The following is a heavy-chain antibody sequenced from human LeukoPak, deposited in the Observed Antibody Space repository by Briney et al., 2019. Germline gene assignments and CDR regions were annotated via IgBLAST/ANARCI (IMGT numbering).Heavy chain of an antibody. CDR3: ANLYYCSSTSCYKDY. CDR2: INHSGST. D-gene: IGHD2-2*02. CDR1: GGSFSGYY. V-gene: IGHV4-34*01. Sequence: PSETPSLTCAVYGGSFSGYYWSWIRQPPGKGLEWIGEINHSGSTNYNPSLKSRVTISVDTSKNQFSLKLSSVTAADTAVYYCANLYYCSSTSCYKDYWGQGTLVTVSS. J-gene: IGHJ4*02.